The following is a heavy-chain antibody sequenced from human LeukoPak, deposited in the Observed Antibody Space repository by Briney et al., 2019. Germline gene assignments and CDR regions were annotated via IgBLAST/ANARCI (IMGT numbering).Heavy chain of an antibody. D-gene: IGHD1-26*01. CDR3: ARVLGWELPPGD. CDR2: ISGSGGST. CDR1: GFTFSSYA. Sequence: GGSLRLSCAASGFTFSSYAMSWVRQAPGKGLEWVSAISGSGGSTYYAASVKGRFTISRDNSKNTLYLQMNSLRAEDTAVYYCARVLGWELPPGDWGQGTLVTVSS. J-gene: IGHJ4*02. V-gene: IGHV3-23*01.